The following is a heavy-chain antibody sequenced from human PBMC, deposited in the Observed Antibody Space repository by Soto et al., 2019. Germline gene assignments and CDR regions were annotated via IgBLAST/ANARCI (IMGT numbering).Heavy chain of an antibody. CDR2: IIPLFGTT. D-gene: IGHD3-10*01. J-gene: IGHJ6*02. V-gene: IGHV1-69*01. CDR3: AAELGFGKLSVV. CDR1: GDTFKNCV. Sequence: QVQVVQSGVEVRRPGSSVKVSCKASGDTFKNCVISWVRQAPGQGLEWMGGIIPLFGTTDFAQRFQGRLTITTDESTTTAYMELSRLRSDDTATYYCAAELGFGKLSVVWGHGNTVIVSS.